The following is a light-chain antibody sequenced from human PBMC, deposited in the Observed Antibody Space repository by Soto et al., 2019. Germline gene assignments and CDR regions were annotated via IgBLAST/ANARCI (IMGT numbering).Light chain of an antibody. J-gene: IGKJ2*01. V-gene: IGKV1-39*01. CDR3: QQGYNTPYT. Sequence: DLQMTQSPSSLSASVGDRVTITCRASQTISTYLNWYQQKPGKAPKLLVYAASSLQSGVPSRFSGSGSGTDFTLTVSSLQPEDFATYYCQQGYNTPYTFGQGTKVDVK. CDR2: AAS. CDR1: QTISTY.